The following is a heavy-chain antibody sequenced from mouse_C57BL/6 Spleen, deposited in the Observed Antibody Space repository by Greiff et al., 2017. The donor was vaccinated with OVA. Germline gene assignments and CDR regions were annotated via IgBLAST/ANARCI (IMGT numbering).Heavy chain of an antibody. CDR1: GYTFTDYN. Sequence: EVQLQQSGPELVKPGASVKLPCKASGYTFTDYNMDWVKQSHGKRLEWIGDINPNNGGTNYNQKFKGKATLTVDKSSSTAYMELRSLTSEDTAVYDCARGGLRLGYAYWGQGTLVTVSA. D-gene: IGHD2-4*01. CDR2: INPNNGGT. CDR3: ARGGLRLGYAY. V-gene: IGHV1-18*01. J-gene: IGHJ3*01.